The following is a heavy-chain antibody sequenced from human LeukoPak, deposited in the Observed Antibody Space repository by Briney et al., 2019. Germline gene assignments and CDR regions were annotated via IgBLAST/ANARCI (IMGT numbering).Heavy chain of an antibody. J-gene: IGHJ4*02. D-gene: IGHD1-1*01. CDR1: GFTFSSYA. CDR2: ISGSGGTT. V-gene: IGHV3-23*01. CDR3: AKGLLGYTHSVDY. Sequence: PGASLRVSCAASGFTFSSYAMNWVRQAPGKGLEWVSIISGSGGTTYYADSVKGRFTISRDNSKNTLYLQMNSLSAEDTAIYYCAKGLLGYTHSVDYWGPGTLVTVSS.